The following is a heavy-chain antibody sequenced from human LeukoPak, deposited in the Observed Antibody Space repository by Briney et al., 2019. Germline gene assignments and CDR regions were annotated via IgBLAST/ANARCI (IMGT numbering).Heavy chain of an antibody. V-gene: IGHV1-8*03. CDR2: MNPNSGNT. Sequence: ASVKVSCKASGYTFTSYDINWVRQATGQGLEWMGWMNPNSGNTDCAQKFQGRVTITRNTSINTAYMELSSLRSEDTDVYLRGYYYGSGSYYNEYYYYYYMDVWGKGTTVIVSS. D-gene: IGHD3-10*01. CDR3: GYYYGSGSYYNEYYYYYYMDV. J-gene: IGHJ6*03. CDR1: GYTFTSYD.